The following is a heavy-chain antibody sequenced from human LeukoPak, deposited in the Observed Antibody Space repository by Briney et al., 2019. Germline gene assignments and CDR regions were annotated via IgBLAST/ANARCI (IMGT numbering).Heavy chain of an antibody. V-gene: IGHV3-11*03. CDR1: GFTFSDYY. J-gene: IGHJ4*02. Sequence: PGGSLRLSCAASGFTFSDYYMSWIRQAPGKGLEWVSYITSSGSYTDYADSVKGRFTMSRDNAKNSLYLQMNSLRAEDSAVYYCARPSCSAGTCFDYWGQGTLVTVSS. CDR2: ITSSGSYT. D-gene: IGHD2-15*01. CDR3: ARPSCSAGTCFDY.